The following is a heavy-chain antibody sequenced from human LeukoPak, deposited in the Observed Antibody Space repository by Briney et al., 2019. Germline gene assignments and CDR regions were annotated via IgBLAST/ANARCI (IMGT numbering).Heavy chain of an antibody. Sequence: SETLSLTCTVSGGSISSYYWSWIRQPAGKGLEWIGSIYYSGSTYYNPSLKSRVTISVDASKNQFSLKLSSVTAADTAVYYCARQGVVVVAATTRFDPWGQGTLVTVSS. CDR1: GGSISSYY. J-gene: IGHJ5*02. D-gene: IGHD2-15*01. CDR2: IYYSGST. CDR3: ARQGVVVVAATTRFDP. V-gene: IGHV4-59*05.